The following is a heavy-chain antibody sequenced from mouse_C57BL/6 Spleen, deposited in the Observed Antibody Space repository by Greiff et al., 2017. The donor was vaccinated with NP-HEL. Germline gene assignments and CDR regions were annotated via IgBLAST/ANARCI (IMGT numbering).Heavy chain of an antibody. Sequence: VQLQQSGPELVKPGASVKISCKASGYTFTDYYMNWVKQSHGKSLEWIGDINPNNGGTSYNQKFKGKATLTVDKSSSTAYMELRSLTSEDSAVYYCARIRGSPSFGYWGQGTTLTVSS. CDR2: INPNNGGT. CDR1: GYTFTDYY. CDR3: ARIRGSPSFGY. D-gene: IGHD1-3*01. J-gene: IGHJ2*01. V-gene: IGHV1-26*01.